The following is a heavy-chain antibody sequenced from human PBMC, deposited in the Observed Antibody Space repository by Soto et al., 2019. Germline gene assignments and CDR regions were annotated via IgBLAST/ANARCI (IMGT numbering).Heavy chain of an antibody. D-gene: IGHD5-18*01. Sequence: PGGSLRLSCAASGFSFSTFEMSWVRQAPGRGLEWVSFISDDGSRTYYADAVKGRFTISRDNTKNTVWLQMNSLRGEDTAVYYCAKERRYSFDALDLWGQGTLVTVSS. V-gene: IGHV3-23*01. J-gene: IGHJ3*01. CDR2: ISDDGSRT. CDR1: GFSFSTFE. CDR3: AKERRYSFDALDL.